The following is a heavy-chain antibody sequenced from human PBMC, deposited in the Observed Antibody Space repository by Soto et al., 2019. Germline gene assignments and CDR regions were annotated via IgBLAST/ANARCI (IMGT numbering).Heavy chain of an antibody. V-gene: IGHV1-3*01. CDR3: ARRLCGGFTFDY. J-gene: IGHJ4*02. Sequence: ASVKVSCKASGYIFTNYAMHWGRQAPGQRLEWMGWINADNGNTKYSQNFQGRVTITRDTSASTAYMELSSLRSEDTAVYYCARRLCGGFTFDYWGLGTLVNVSS. CDR1: GYIFTNYA. D-gene: IGHD2-21*01. CDR2: INADNGNT.